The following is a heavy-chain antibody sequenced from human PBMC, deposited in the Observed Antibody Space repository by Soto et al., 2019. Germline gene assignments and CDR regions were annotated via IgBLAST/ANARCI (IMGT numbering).Heavy chain of an antibody. CDR2: IIPILGIA. CDR1: GGTFSSYT. D-gene: IGHD3-9*01. V-gene: IGHV1-69*08. Sequence: QVQLVQSGAEVKKPGSSVKVSCKASGGTFSSYTISWVRQAPGQGLEWMGRIIPILGIANYAQKFQGRVRIPADKSTSTAYMERSSLRSEDTAVYYGARERGPYYDILNPPPPEDYWGQGTLVTVSS. J-gene: IGHJ4*02. CDR3: ARERGPYYDILNPPPPEDY.